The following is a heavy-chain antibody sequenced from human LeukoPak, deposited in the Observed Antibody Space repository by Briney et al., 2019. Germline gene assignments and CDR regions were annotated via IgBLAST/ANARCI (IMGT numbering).Heavy chain of an antibody. D-gene: IGHD3-10*01. J-gene: IGHJ6*02. CDR3: ARSGLHYYYGMDV. CDR1: GGSISSYY. V-gene: IGHV4-59*01. CDR2: IYYSGST. Sequence: SETLSLTCTVSGGSISSYYWSWIRQPPGKGPEWIGYIYYSGSTNYNPSLKSRVTISVDTSKNQFSLKLSSVTAADTAVYYCARSGLHYYYGMDVWGQGTTVTVSS.